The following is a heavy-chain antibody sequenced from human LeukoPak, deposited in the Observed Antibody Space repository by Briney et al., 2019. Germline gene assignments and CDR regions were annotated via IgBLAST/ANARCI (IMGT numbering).Heavy chain of an antibody. V-gene: IGHV4-38-2*02. CDR2: IYHSGST. J-gene: IGHJ3*02. CDR1: GYSISSGYY. Sequence: SETLSLTCTVSGYSISSGYYWGWLRHPPGGRLEWIGSIYHSGSTYYNPSLKSRVTISVDTPKNQFSLELSSVTAAYTAVYYCARGYYDSSYDAFDTWGQGTMVTVSS. CDR3: ARGYYDSSYDAFDT. D-gene: IGHD3-22*01.